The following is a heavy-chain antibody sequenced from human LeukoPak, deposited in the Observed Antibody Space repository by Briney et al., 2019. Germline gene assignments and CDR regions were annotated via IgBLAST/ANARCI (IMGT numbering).Heavy chain of an antibody. CDR3: ARDFEQWLVRGYFDY. J-gene: IGHJ4*02. V-gene: IGHV4-34*01. CDR1: GGSFSGYY. D-gene: IGHD6-19*01. CDR2: INHSGST. Sequence: TSETLSLTCAVYGGSFSGYYWSWIRQPPGKGLEWIGEINHSGSTNYNPSLKSRVTISVDTSKNQFSLKLSSVTAADTAVYYCARDFEQWLVRGYFDYWGQGTLVTVSS.